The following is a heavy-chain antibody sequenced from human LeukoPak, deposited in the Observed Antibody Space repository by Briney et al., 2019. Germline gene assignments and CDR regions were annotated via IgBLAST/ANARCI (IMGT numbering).Heavy chain of an antibody. J-gene: IGHJ4*02. D-gene: IGHD2-21*01. CDR1: GFTFSSYA. Sequence: GGSPRLSCAASGFTFSSYAMSWVRQAPGKGLEWVSAITGSGISTYYADSVKGRFTISRDNSKNTLYLQMTSLRAEDTAVYYCAKAVALGFDYWGQGTLVTVSS. CDR2: ITGSGIST. V-gene: IGHV3-23*01. CDR3: AKAVALGFDY.